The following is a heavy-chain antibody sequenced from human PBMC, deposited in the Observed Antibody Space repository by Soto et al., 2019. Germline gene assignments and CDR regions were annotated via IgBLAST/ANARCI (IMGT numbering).Heavy chain of an antibody. CDR3: ARRPHLADNVELDY. D-gene: IGHD6-19*01. V-gene: IGHV1-18*01. J-gene: IGHJ4*02. CDR2: ISAYSGHT. CDR1: GYTFTNYG. Sequence: QVQLVQSGAEVKKPGASVTVSCKASGYTFTNYGINWVRQAPGQGLEWMGWISAYSGHTNYAQKLQDRVTMTKDTSTSTAYMELRSLRSDDTAVYYCARRPHLADNVELDYWGQGTLVTVSS.